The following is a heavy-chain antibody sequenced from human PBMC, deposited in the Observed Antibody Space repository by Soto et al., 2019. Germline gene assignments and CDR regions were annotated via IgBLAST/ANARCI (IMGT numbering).Heavy chain of an antibody. V-gene: IGHV1-18*01. CDR1: GYTFTTYG. CDR3: ARVYWGGDCFSGGDFDY. Sequence: VQLVQSGTEVKKAGSAVKVSCKTSGYTFTTYGISWIRQAPGQGLEWIAWISVYNGYTNYAQNIQGRVTMTTDTLTTTAYLELRSLRSDDTAVYYCARVYWGGDCFSGGDFDYWGQGTLVTVS. CDR2: ISVYNGYT. J-gene: IGHJ4*02. D-gene: IGHD2-21*01.